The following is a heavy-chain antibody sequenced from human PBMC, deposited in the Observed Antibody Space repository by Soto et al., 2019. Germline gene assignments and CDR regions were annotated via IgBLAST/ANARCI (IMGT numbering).Heavy chain of an antibody. Sequence: AGGSLRLSCAASVFTFSSYSMNWVRQAPGKGLEWVSYISSSSSTIYYADSVKGRFTISRDNAKNSLHLQMNSLRDEDTAVYYCARFSSGWYVDYWGQGTLVTVSS. J-gene: IGHJ4*02. CDR2: ISSSSSTI. D-gene: IGHD6-19*01. CDR1: VFTFSSYS. CDR3: ARFSSGWYVDY. V-gene: IGHV3-48*02.